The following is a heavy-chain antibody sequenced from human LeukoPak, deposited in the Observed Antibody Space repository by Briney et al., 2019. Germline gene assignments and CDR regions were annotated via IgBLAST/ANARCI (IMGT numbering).Heavy chain of an antibody. CDR3: ARGAGYNYPYYFDY. J-gene: IGHJ4*02. Sequence: GGSLRLSCATSGFTFSSYAMNWVRQAPGKGLEWVSVIYGGGNIYYADSVKGRFTISRDNSKNTLYLQMNSLRAEDTAVYYCARGAGYNYPYYFDYWGQGTLVTVSS. V-gene: IGHV3-53*01. D-gene: IGHD5-24*01. CDR1: GFTFSSYA. CDR2: IYGGGNI.